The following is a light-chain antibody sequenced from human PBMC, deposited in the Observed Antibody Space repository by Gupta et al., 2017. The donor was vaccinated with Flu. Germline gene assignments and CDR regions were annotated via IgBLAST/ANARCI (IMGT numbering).Light chain of an antibody. CDR1: SGHSSYA. V-gene: IGLV4-69*01. Sequence: VNVICTLSSGHSSYAIAWHQQQPEKGPRFLMTVNSDGSHSKGDGISDRFSGSSSGAERYLTISSLQSEDEADYYCHTWASWGVFGGGTQLTV. CDR3: HTWASWGV. CDR2: VNSDGSH. J-gene: IGLJ3*02.